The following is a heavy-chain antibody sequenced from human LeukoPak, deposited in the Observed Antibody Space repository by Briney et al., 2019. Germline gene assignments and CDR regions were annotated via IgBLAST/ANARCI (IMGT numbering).Heavy chain of an antibody. V-gene: IGHV3-33*01. CDR2: IWYDGSNK. CDR1: GFTFSSYG. Sequence: GGSLRLSCAASGFTFSSYGMHWVRQAPGKGLEWVAVIWYDGSNKYYADSVKGRFTISRDNSKNTLYLQMNSLRAEDTAVYYCARDSSPAMIVVVTIDYWGQGTLVTVSS. J-gene: IGHJ4*02. D-gene: IGHD3-22*01. CDR3: ARDSSPAMIVVVTIDY.